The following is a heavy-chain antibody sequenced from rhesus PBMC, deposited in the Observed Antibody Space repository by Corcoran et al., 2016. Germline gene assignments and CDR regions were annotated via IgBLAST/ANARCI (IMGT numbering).Heavy chain of an antibody. CDR3: ARLPLWTGYYTADY. CDR2: ISGISGST. D-gene: IGHD3-3*01. CDR1: GGSVSSSNW. Sequence: QVQLQESGPGLVKPSETLSLTCAVSGGSVSSSNWWSWIRQPPGKGLAWIGYISGISGSTYYKPSLKSRVTISTDTSKNQFSLKLSSVTAADTAVYYCARLPLWTGYYTADYWGQGVLVTVSS. J-gene: IGHJ4*01. V-gene: IGHV4-65*01.